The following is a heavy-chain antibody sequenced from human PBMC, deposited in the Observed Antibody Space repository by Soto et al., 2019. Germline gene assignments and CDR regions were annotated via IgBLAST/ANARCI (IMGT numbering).Heavy chain of an antibody. Sequence: GGSLRLSCAASGFTFSNAWMNWVRQAPGKGLEWVGRIKSKTDGGTTDYAAPVKGRFTISRDDSKNTLYLQMNSLKTEDTAVYYCTTDPLSFDIVVVPAAIWVYYWGQGTLVTVSS. V-gene: IGHV3-15*07. J-gene: IGHJ4*02. D-gene: IGHD2-2*02. CDR1: GFTFSNAW. CDR3: TTDPLSFDIVVVPAAIWVYY. CDR2: IKSKTDGGTT.